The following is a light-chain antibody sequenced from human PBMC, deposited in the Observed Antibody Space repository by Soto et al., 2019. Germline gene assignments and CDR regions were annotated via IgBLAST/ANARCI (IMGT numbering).Light chain of an antibody. CDR1: SSDVGGYNY. CDR2: DGS. J-gene: IGLJ3*02. CDR3: CSYAGNSLWV. Sequence: QSVLTQPRSVSGSPGQSVTISCTGTSSDVGGYNYVSWYQQHPGKAPKLMIYDGSKWPSGVPYRFSGSKSGNTASLTISGLQAEDEDDYYCCSYAGNSLWVFGGGTKLTVL. V-gene: IGLV2-11*01.